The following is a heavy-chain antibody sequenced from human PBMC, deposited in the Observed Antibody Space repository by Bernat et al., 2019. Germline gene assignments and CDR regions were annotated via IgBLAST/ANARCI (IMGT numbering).Heavy chain of an antibody. V-gene: IGHV5-51*01. J-gene: IGHJ4*02. CDR1: GYSFTSYR. D-gene: IGHD2-2*01. CDR3: ARQDCSSTSCYLLY. CDR2: IYPGGSDT. Sequence: EVQLVQSGAEVKKPGESLKISCKGSGYSFTSYRIGWVRQMPGKGLEWMGIIYPGGSDTRYSPSFQGQVTISADKSISAAYLQWSSLKASDTAMYYCARQDCSSTSCYLLYWGQGTLVAVSS.